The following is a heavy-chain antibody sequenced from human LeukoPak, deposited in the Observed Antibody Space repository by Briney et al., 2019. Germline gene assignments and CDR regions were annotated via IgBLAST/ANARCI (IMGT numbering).Heavy chain of an antibody. Sequence: GGSLRLSCEASGFTFSDSAMSWVRQASGRGLEWVSLISASGGNSYYADSVKGRFTVSRDSSKNTLHLQMNSLRAEDTAVYYCAKDYVFRSTTCPDFFDHWGQGTLVTVSS. CDR1: GFTFSDSA. CDR2: ISASGGNS. CDR3: AKDYVFRSTTCPDFFDH. J-gene: IGHJ4*02. V-gene: IGHV3-23*01. D-gene: IGHD2-2*01.